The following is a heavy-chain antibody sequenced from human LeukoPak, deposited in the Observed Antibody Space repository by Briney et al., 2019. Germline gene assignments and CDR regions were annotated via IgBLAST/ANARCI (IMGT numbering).Heavy chain of an antibody. J-gene: IGHJ4*02. Sequence: GGSLRLSCAASGFTFSSYSMNWVRQAPGKGLEWVSYIRSSGSPIYYADSVRGRFTISRDNAKNSLYLQMNSLRDEDTAVYYCVRDPDALDFWGQGTPVTVSS. V-gene: IGHV3-48*02. CDR3: VRDPDALDF. CDR2: IRSSGSPI. CDR1: GFTFSSYS.